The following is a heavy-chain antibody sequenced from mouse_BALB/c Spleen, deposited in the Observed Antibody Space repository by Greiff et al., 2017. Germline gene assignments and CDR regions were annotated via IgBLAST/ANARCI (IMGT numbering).Heavy chain of an antibody. CDR3: ARHDTTVVGNWYFDV. Sequence: EVQGVESGGDLVKPGGSLKLSCAASGFTFSSYGMSWVRQTPDKRLEWVATISSGGSYTYYPDSVKGRFTISRDNAKNTLYLQMSSLKSEDTAMYYCARHDTTVVGNWYFDVWGAGTTVTVSS. D-gene: IGHD1-1*01. V-gene: IGHV5-6*01. J-gene: IGHJ1*01. CDR1: GFTFSSYG. CDR2: ISSGGSYT.